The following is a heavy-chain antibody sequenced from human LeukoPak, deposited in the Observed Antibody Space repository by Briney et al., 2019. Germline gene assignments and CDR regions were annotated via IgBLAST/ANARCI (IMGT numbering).Heavy chain of an antibody. V-gene: IGHV3-23*01. CDR1: GFSFSNYA. CDR3: AKGAYDYVELGYFDY. J-gene: IGHJ4*02. CDR2: IVSSSGST. D-gene: IGHD5-12*01. Sequence: GGSLRLSCAASGFSFSNYAMSWVRQAPGTGLEWVSLIVSSSGSTFYADSVKGRFTISRDNSKNTLYLQMNSLRAEDTAVYYCAKGAYDYVELGYFDYWGQGTLVTVSS.